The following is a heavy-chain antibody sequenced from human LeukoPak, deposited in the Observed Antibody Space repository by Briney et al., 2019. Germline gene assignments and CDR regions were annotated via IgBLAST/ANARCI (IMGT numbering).Heavy chain of an antibody. D-gene: IGHD5-12*01. CDR3: ARLGYSGYQDPYYFDY. V-gene: IGHV4-39*07. J-gene: IGHJ4*02. CDR2: IYYSGST. Sequence: PSETLSLTCTVSGGSISSSSYYWGWIRQPPGTGLEWIGSIYYSGSTYYNPSLKSRVTISVDTSKNQFSLKLSSVTAADTAVYYCARLGYSGYQDPYYFDYWGQGTLVTVSS. CDR1: GGSISSSSYY.